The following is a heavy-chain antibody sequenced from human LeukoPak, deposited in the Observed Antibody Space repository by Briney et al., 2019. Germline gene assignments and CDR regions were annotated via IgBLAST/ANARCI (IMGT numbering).Heavy chain of an antibody. Sequence: PGGSLRLSCAASGFTFSDYSMSWVRQAPGKGLEWILYIGIDSGNTNYADSVKGRFTISGDKAKNSLYLQMNSLRVEDTAVYYCARDYKYAFDNWGQGTLVTVSS. CDR3: ARDYKYAFDN. CDR1: GFTFSDYS. CDR2: IGIDSGNT. D-gene: IGHD5-24*01. J-gene: IGHJ4*02. V-gene: IGHV3-11*06.